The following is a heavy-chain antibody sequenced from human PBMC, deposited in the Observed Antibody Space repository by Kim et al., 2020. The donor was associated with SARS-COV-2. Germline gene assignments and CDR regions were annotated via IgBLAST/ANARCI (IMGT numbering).Heavy chain of an antibody. J-gene: IGHJ5*02. CDR3: VVLLPAAASRDWFDP. D-gene: IGHD2-2*01. CDR2: ISGSGGST. V-gene: IGHV3-23*01. CDR1: GFTFSSYA. Sequence: GGSLRLSCAASGFTFSSYAMSWVRQAPGKGLEWVSAISGSGGSTYYADSVKGRFTISRDNSKNTLYLQMNSLRAEDTAVYYCVVLLPAAASRDWFDPWGQGTLVTVSS.